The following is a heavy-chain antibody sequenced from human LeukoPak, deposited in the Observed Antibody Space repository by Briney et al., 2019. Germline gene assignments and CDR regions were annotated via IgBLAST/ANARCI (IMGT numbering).Heavy chain of an antibody. V-gene: IGHV1-2*02. J-gene: IGHJ4*02. CDR3: ARQSDSYGSVSSSDY. Sequence: ASVKVSCKASGYIFTDYYIHWVRQAPGQGLEWLGWISPNTLGRNYAQNFQSRVTMTDDSSITTAYLELSSLTSDDTGVYYCARQSDSYGSVSSSDYWGQGTLVTVSS. CDR1: GYIFTDYY. CDR2: ISPNTLGR. D-gene: IGHD3-10*01.